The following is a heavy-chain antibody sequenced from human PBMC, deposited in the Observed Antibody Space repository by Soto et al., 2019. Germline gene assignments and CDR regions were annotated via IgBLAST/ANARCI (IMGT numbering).Heavy chain of an antibody. V-gene: IGHV1-46*01. CDR3: ARESVAATHRVSWFDP. CDR1: GYTFTSYY. D-gene: IGHD2-15*01. Sequence: ASVKVSCKPSGYTFTSYYMHWVLQAPGQGLEWMGIINPSGGSTSYAQKFQGRVTMTRDTSTSTVYMELSSLRSEDTAVYYCARESVAATHRVSWFDPWGQGTLVTVSS. CDR2: INPSGGST. J-gene: IGHJ5*02.